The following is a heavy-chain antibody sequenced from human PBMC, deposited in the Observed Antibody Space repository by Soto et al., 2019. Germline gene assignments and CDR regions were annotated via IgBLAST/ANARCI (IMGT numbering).Heavy chain of an antibody. Sequence: EVQLLESGGGLVQPGGSLRLSCAASGFTISNYPMSWVRQAPGKGLEWVSGISGSGDRTYYADSVKGRFTISKDISENSLSLQLDRLRLEDTAVYLCVKDDGGHPSTEPYWGQGTLVTVSS. CDR3: VKDDGGHPSTEPY. V-gene: IGHV3-23*01. CDR2: ISGSGDRT. J-gene: IGHJ4*02. CDR1: GFTISNYP. D-gene: IGHD2-15*01.